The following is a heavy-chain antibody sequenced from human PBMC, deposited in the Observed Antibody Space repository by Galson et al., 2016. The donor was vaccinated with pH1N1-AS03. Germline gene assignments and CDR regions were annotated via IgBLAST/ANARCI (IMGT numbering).Heavy chain of an antibody. J-gene: IGHJ4*02. CDR2: ISSDGTKS. CDR1: GFTFNNYW. D-gene: IGHD3-16*01. Sequence: SLRLSCAASGFTFNNYWMHWVRQVPGKGLVWVSHISSDGTKSDYADSAKGRFTTSRDNAKNTLYLQMNSLAAEDTAVYYCVRDRGGAAEYWGQGTLVTVSS. CDR3: VRDRGGAAEY. V-gene: IGHV3-74*01.